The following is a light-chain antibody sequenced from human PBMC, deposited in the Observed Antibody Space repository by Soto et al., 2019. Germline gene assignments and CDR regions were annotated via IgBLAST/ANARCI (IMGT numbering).Light chain of an antibody. CDR1: QTISSY. CDR3: QQSYSTPLT. J-gene: IGKJ4*01. CDR2: AAS. V-gene: IGKV1-39*01. Sequence: DIQMTQSPSSLSASVGDRVTITCRASQTISSYLNWYQQTPGKAPKLLIYAASSLQSGVPSRFSGSGSGTDFTLTISKLKPADFATYNCQQSYSTPLTFGGGTKVEIK.